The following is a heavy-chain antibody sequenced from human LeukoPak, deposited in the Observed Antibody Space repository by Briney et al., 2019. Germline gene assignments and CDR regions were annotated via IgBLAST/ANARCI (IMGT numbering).Heavy chain of an antibody. Sequence: GGSLRLTCAASGFTFSSYAMSWVRQAPGKGLEWVAVIWYDGSNKYYADSVKGRFTISRDNSKNTLYLQMNSLRAEDTAVYYCARTYSPEYGMDVWGQGTTVTVSS. CDR1: GFTFSSYA. CDR3: ARTYSPEYGMDV. CDR2: IWYDGSNK. J-gene: IGHJ6*02. D-gene: IGHD4-11*01. V-gene: IGHV3-33*08.